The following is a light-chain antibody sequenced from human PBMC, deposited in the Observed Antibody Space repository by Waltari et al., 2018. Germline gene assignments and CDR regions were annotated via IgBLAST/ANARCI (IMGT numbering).Light chain of an antibody. Sequence: QSVLTQPPSASGTPGQRVTISSSGSNSNIGSNPVNWYQQVPGTAPKLLIFNNKRSPSGVPDRFSGSKSGTSASLAISGLQSEDEADYYCAAWDDTLNGVVFGEGTKLTVL. CDR3: AAWDDTLNGVV. J-gene: IGLJ2*01. CDR1: NSNIGSNP. V-gene: IGLV1-44*01. CDR2: NNK.